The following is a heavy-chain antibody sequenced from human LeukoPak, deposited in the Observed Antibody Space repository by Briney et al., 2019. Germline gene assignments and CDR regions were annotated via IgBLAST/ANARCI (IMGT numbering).Heavy chain of an antibody. CDR1: GYTFTSYG. Sequence: ASVKVSCKASGYTFTSYGISGVRQAPGQGLEWMGWISAYNGNTNYAQKLQGRVTMTTDTSTSTAYMELRSLRSDDTAVYYCARDYLSSIAAAGTSVWFDPWGQGTLVTVSS. J-gene: IGHJ5*02. D-gene: IGHD6-13*01. CDR2: ISAYNGNT. V-gene: IGHV1-18*01. CDR3: ARDYLSSIAAAGTSVWFDP.